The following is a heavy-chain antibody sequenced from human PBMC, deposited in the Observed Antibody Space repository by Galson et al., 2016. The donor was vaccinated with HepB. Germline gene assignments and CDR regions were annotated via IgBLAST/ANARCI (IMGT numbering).Heavy chain of an antibody. CDR2: ISSSSSFI. CDR1: GFTFITYS. CDR3: VPEPQETESYSDY. J-gene: IGHJ4*02. V-gene: IGHV3-21*01. D-gene: IGHD2-21*01. Sequence: SLRLSCAPSGFTFITYSMNWVRQAPGRGLEWVSSISSSSSFIYYADSVKGRFTISRDNAKNSLYLQMNSLRAEDTAVYYCVPEPQETESYSDYWGQGTLVTVSS.